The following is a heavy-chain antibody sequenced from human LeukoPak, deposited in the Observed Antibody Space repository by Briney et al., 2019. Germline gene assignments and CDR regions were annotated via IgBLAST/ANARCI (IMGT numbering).Heavy chain of an antibody. CDR1: GFTVSSYA. V-gene: IGHV3-23*01. CDR3: AKGVAAGGSYYYYYGMDV. D-gene: IGHD1-26*01. J-gene: IGHJ6*02. CDR2: ISGSGGIT. Sequence: GGSLRLSCAASGFTVSSYAMSWVRQAPGKGLEWVSSISGSGGITYYADSVKGRFTFSRDNSKNTLYLQMNSLRAEDTAVYYCAKGVAAGGSYYYYYGMDVWGQGTTVTVSS.